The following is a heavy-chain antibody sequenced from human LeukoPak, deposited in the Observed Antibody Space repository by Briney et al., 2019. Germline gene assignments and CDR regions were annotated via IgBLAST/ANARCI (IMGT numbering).Heavy chain of an antibody. V-gene: IGHV3-48*02. CDR2: ISGSGSAI. CDR3: ARAPPDYGDFGN. Sequence: GGSLRLSCAASGFTFSTYTMNWVRQAPGKGLEWVSYISGSGSAIYYADSVKGRFTISRDNGKNSLYLQLNSLRDEDTAVYYCARAPPDYGDFGNWGQGTLVTVSS. CDR1: GFTFSTYT. D-gene: IGHD4-17*01. J-gene: IGHJ4*02.